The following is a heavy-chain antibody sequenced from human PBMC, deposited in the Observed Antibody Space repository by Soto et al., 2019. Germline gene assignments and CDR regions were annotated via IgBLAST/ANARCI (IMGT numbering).Heavy chain of an antibody. V-gene: IGHV3-21*01. CDR1: GFTFSSYW. D-gene: IGHD6-6*01. J-gene: IGHJ6*02. CDR3: ARRSIADSQHYYYGMDV. CDR2: ISSSSSYI. Sequence: GFPRLSCAASGFTFSSYWMSWVRQAPGKGLEWVSSISSSSSYIYYADSVKGRFTISRDNAKNSLYLQMNSLRAEDTAVYYCARRSIADSQHYYYGMDVWGQGTTVTVS.